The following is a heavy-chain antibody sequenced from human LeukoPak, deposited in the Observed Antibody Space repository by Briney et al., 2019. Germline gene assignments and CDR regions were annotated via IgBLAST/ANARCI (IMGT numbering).Heavy chain of an antibody. D-gene: IGHD6-19*01. Sequence: GGSLRLSCAASGFTVSSNYMSWVRQAPGKGLEWVSAISGSGGSTYYADSVKGRFTISRDNSKNTLYLQMNSLRAEDTAVYYCAKDGSGWYFDYWGQGTLVTVSS. V-gene: IGHV3-23*01. CDR3: AKDGSGWYFDY. CDR1: GFTVSSNY. CDR2: ISGSGGST. J-gene: IGHJ4*02.